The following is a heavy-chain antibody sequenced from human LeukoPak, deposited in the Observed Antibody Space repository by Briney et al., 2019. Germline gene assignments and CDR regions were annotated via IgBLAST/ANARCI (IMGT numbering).Heavy chain of an antibody. CDR1: GFSLTTPGMC. D-gene: IGHD6-13*01. J-gene: IGHJ5*02. CDR2: IYYSGST. CDR3: ARGCSAGTPHNWFDP. V-gene: IGHV4-61*08. Sequence: SGPTLVKPTQTLTLTCSLSGFSLTTPGMCVSWIRQPPGKGLEWIGYIYYSGSTNYNPSLKSRVTISVDTSKNQFSLKLSSVTAAGTAVYYCARGCSAGTPHNWFDPWGQGTLVTVSS.